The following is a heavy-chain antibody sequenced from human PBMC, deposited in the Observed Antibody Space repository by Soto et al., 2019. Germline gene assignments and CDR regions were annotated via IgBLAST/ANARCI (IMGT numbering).Heavy chain of an antibody. J-gene: IGHJ4*02. CDR1: GGSLSGATYS. CDR2: IFPSGTT. CDR3: ARSRDFDY. V-gene: IGHV4-30-2*01. Sequence: SETLSLTCGVSGGSLSGATYSWNWIRQPPGRGLEWIGYIFPSGTTSYNPSLKSRVTISIDVSKNQFSLSLRSLTAADTAVYYCARSRDFDYWGQGTLVTVSS.